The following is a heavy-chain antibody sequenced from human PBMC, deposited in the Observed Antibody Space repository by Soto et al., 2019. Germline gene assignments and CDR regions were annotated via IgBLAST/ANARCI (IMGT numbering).Heavy chain of an antibody. Sequence: GAGVTVCCEASGDSFTDYHIHWVRQAPGHGLEWLGRINPKSGGTSTAQKFQGWVTMTTDTSISTASMELTRLTSDDTAIYYCARGDSTDCSNGVCSFFYNHDMDVWGQGTTATF. CDR3: ARGDSTDCSNGVCSFFYNHDMDV. CDR2: INPKSGGT. D-gene: IGHD2-8*01. CDR1: GDSFTDYH. V-gene: IGHV1-2*04. J-gene: IGHJ6*02.